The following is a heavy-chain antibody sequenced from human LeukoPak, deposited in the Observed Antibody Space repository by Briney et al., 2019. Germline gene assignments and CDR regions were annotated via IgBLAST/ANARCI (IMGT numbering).Heavy chain of an antibody. CDR1: GFTLSSYG. D-gene: IGHD3-3*01. CDR3: TTNDFWSGYYTGMDFQH. J-gene: IGHJ1*01. CDR2: IRYDGSNK. Sequence: GGSPRLSCAASGFTLSSYGMHWVRQAPGKGLEWVAFIRYDGSNKYYADSVKGRFTISRDNSKNTLYLQMNSLKTEDTAVYYCTTNDFWSGYYTGMDFQHWGQGTLVTVSS. V-gene: IGHV3-30*02.